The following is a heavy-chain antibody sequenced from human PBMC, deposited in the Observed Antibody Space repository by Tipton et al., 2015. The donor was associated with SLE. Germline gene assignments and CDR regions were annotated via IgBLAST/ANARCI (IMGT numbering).Heavy chain of an antibody. CDR2: IYYSGST. J-gene: IGHJ6*03. Sequence: TLSLTCTVSGVSISTSTSYWGYWAWIRQPPGKGLEWIGSIYYSGSTYYNPSLKSRVTISVDTSKNQFSLKLSSVTAADTAVYYCARGRITMVRGRRSYYYMDVWGKGTTVTVSS. CDR1: GVSISTSTSY. V-gene: IGHV4-39*07. D-gene: IGHD3-10*01. CDR3: ARGRITMVRGRRSYYYMDV.